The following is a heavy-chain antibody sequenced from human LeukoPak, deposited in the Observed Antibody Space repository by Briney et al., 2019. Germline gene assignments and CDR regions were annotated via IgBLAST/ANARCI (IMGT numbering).Heavy chain of an antibody. V-gene: IGHV3-30*02. D-gene: IGHD2-15*01. CDR1: GFTFSNYG. Sequence: GGSRRLSCEPPGFTFSNYGMHWVRQPPGKGLEWVAFISYGATEKQYADSVKGRFTISRDDSKNTLFLQMNSLRDEDTAIYYCAKVHGWGRQLGYYFDYWGQGTRVTVSS. CDR2: ISYGATEK. J-gene: IGHJ4*02. CDR3: AKVHGWGRQLGYYFDY.